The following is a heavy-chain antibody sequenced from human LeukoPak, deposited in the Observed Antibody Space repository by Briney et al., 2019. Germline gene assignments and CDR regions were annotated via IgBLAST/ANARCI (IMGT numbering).Heavy chain of an antibody. CDR2: IRYDGSNK. D-gene: IGHD3-16*01. CDR3: AKPGGLYDYVSYFDH. Sequence: PGGSLRLSCAASGFTFSTYGMHWVRQAPGKGLEWVAFIRYDGSNKYYADSAKGRFTISRDNSKNTLYLQMNSLRAEDTAVYYCAKPGGLYDYVSYFDHWGQGTVVTVSS. CDR1: GFTFSTYG. J-gene: IGHJ4*02. V-gene: IGHV3-30*02.